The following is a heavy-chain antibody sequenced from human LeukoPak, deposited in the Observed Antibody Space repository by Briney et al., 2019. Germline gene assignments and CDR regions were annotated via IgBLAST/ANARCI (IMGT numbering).Heavy chain of an antibody. CDR1: GFTFDDYA. J-gene: IGHJ4*02. CDR2: ISWNSGSI. V-gene: IGHV3-9*01. CDR3: AKDTRTGYYNPLFDY. D-gene: IGHD3/OR15-3a*01. Sequence: GGSLRLSCAASGFTFDDYAMHWVRQAPGKGLEWVSGISWNSGSIGYADSVKGRFTISRDNAKDSLYLQMNSLRAEDTALYYCAKDTRTGYYNPLFDYWGQGTLVTVSS.